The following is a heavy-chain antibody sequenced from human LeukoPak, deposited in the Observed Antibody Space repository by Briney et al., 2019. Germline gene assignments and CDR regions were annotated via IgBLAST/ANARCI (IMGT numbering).Heavy chain of an antibody. CDR1: GFTFSGSA. Sequence: GGSLKLSCAASGFTFSGSAMHWVRQASGKGLEWVGRIRSKANSYATAYAASVKGRFTISRDDSKNTAYLQMNSLKTGDTAVYYCAPNYYDSSGLFGYWGQGTLVTVSS. V-gene: IGHV3-73*01. J-gene: IGHJ4*02. D-gene: IGHD3-22*01. CDR3: APNYYDSSGLFGY. CDR2: IRSKANSYAT.